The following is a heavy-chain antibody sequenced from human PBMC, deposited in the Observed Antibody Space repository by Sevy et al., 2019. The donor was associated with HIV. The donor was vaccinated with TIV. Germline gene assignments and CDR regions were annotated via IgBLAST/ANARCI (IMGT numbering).Heavy chain of an antibody. Sequence: GGSLRLSCAASGFTFSDYYMSWIRQAPGKGLEWVSYISSSGSTIYYADSVKGRLTISRDNAKNSLYLQMNSLRAEDTAVYYCARDGEATIFGVVRDAFDIWGQGTMVTVSS. CDR3: ARDGEATIFGVVRDAFDI. CDR2: ISSSGSTI. CDR1: GFTFSDYY. D-gene: IGHD3-3*01. J-gene: IGHJ3*02. V-gene: IGHV3-11*01.